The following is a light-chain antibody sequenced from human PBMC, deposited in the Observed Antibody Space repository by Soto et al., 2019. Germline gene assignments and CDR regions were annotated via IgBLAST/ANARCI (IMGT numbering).Light chain of an antibody. Sequence: MTQSPATLSVSPGERATLSCRASQSVSTNLVWYQQKPGQAPRLLIYGASTRATGVPGRFSGTGSGTEFTLTISSLQSEDSAVYYCQQYNHWWTFGQGTKVDIK. J-gene: IGKJ1*01. CDR3: QQYNHWWT. V-gene: IGKV3-15*01. CDR1: QSVSTN. CDR2: GAS.